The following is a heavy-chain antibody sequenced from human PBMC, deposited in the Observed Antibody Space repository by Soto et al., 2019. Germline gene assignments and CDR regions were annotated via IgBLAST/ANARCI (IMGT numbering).Heavy chain of an antibody. D-gene: IGHD1-26*01. CDR1: GFTFSSYA. V-gene: IGHV3-23*01. CDR3: AKGGVGATTVGYFDY. Sequence: GGSLRLSCAASGFTFSSYAMSWVRQAPGKGLEWVVAISGSGGDTSYADSGKGRFTSSRDNSRNTLYLQMNSLRAEDTAVYCCAKGGVGATTVGYFDYWGQGTLVTVSS. J-gene: IGHJ4*02. CDR2: ISGSGGDT.